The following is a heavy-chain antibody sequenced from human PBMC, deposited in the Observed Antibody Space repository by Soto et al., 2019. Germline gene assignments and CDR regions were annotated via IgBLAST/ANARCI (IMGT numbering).Heavy chain of an antibody. V-gene: IGHV3-74*01. CDR3: ARDPARNWFDP. J-gene: IGHJ5*02. CDR1: GFTFNNYF. D-gene: IGHD6-6*01. Sequence: HPGGSVRLSCAASGFTFNNYFIHWVRQAPGRGLVWGSRVKGDGSVINYADSVEGRFTISIDNARNMVHPRMDSLRAEDTAVYYSARDPARNWFDPWGQGTLVTVYS. CDR2: VKGDGSVI.